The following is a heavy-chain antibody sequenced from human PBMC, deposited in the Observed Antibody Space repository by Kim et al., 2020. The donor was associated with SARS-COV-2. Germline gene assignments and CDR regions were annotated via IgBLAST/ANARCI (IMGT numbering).Heavy chain of an antibody. Sequence: SETLSLTCAVSGGSISSSNWWSWVRQPPGTGLEWIGEIYHSGSTNYNPSLKSRVTISVDKSKNQFSLKLSSVTAADTAVYYCARDIGGVTIFGVVIYGMDVWGQGTTVTVS. CDR3: ARDIGGVTIFGVVIYGMDV. V-gene: IGHV4-4*02. D-gene: IGHD3-3*01. CDR2: IYHSGST. J-gene: IGHJ6*02. CDR1: GGSISSSNW.